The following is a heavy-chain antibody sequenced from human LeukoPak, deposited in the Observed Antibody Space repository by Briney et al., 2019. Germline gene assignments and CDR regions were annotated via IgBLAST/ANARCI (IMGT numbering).Heavy chain of an antibody. D-gene: IGHD3-3*01. V-gene: IGHV3-33*01. CDR3: ARGWSGYYSSFDY. CDR1: GFTFSSYG. Sequence: GGSLRLSCAASGFTFSSYGMHWVRQAPGKGLEWVAVIWYDGNNKYYADSVKGRFTISRDNSKNTLYLQMNSLRAEDTAVYYCARGWSGYYSSFDYWGQGALVTVSS. J-gene: IGHJ4*02. CDR2: IWYDGNNK.